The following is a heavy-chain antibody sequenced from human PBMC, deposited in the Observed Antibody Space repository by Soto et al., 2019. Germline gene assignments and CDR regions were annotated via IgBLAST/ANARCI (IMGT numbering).Heavy chain of an antibody. V-gene: IGHV3-30-3*01. Sequence: VQLVESGGGVVQPGRSLRLSCAVSGFTFSTYAMHWVRQAPGKGLEWVAVISYDGSNKYNADSVKGRFTISRDNSKSTLYLQMNSLRVEDTAVYYCAGGDYDNGGFWGQGTLVTVSS. CDR1: GFTFSTYA. CDR2: ISYDGSNK. CDR3: AGGDYDNGGF. D-gene: IGHD3-22*01. J-gene: IGHJ4*02.